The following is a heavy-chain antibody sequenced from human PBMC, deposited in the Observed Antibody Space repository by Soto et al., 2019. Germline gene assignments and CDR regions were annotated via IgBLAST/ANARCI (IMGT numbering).Heavy chain of an antibody. CDR2: ISYDGNNK. CDR1: GFTFSTYA. J-gene: IGHJ4*02. V-gene: IGHV3-30-3*01. D-gene: IGHD5-18*01. Sequence: QVQLVESGGGVVQPGRSLRLSCAASGFTFSTYAMHWVRQAPGKGLEGVAVISYDGNNKYYADSVKGRFTISRDNSKSPLCLQMNSLRAEDTAVYYCARDSYGFDNWGQGTLVTVSS. CDR3: ARDSYGFDN.